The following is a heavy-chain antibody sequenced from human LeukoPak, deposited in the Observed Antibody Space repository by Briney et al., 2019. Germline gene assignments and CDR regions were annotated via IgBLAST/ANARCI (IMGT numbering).Heavy chain of an antibody. J-gene: IGHJ6*02. CDR1: GYTFTDYS. V-gene: IGHV1-2*02. D-gene: IGHD1-1*01. Sequence: ASVKVSCKASGYTFTDYSMHWVRQAPGQGLEWMGWINPNSGGTNYAQKFQGRVTMTRDTSISTAYMELSRLRSDDTAVYYCARTTGTLGELLAPYYYYYGMDVWGQGTTVTVSS. CDR2: INPNSGGT. CDR3: ARTTGTLGELLAPYYYYYGMDV.